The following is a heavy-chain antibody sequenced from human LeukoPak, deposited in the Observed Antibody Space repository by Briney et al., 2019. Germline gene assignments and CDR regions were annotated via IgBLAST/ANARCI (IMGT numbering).Heavy chain of an antibody. D-gene: IGHD2-15*01. J-gene: IGHJ6*03. CDR2: IYYSGST. CDR3: AKVRPYCSGGSCYSTYYYYMDV. CDR1: GGSISSYY. V-gene: IGHV4-59*01. Sequence: SETLSLTYTVSGGSISSYYWSWSRQPPGKGLEWIGYIYYSGSTNYNPAPTSPVPISVDTSKNQYSLKLSSVTAADTAVYYCAKVRPYCSGGSCYSTYYYYMDVWGKGTTVTVSS.